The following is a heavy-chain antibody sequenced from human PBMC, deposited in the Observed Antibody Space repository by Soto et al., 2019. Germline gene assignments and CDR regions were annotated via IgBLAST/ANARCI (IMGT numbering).Heavy chain of an antibody. CDR3: ASENYYDSSGYRLPYYFDY. D-gene: IGHD3-22*01. CDR1: GGTFSSYT. J-gene: IGHJ4*02. CDR2: IIPILGIA. Sequence: SVKVSCKASGGTFSSYTISWVRQAPGQGLEWMGRIIPILGIANYAQKFQGRVTITADKSTSTAYMELSSLRSEDTAVYYCASENYYDSSGYRLPYYFDYWGQGTLVTVYS. V-gene: IGHV1-69*02.